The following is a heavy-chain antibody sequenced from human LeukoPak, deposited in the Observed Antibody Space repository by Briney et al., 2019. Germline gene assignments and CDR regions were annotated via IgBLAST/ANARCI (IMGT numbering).Heavy chain of an antibody. Sequence: SETLSLTCAVYGGSFSGYYWSWIRQPPGKGLEWIGEINHSGSTNYNPSLKSRVTISVDTSKNQFSLKLSSVTAADTAVYYCARGMTTADHFDYWGQGTLVTVSS. D-gene: IGHD4-17*01. J-gene: IGHJ4*02. V-gene: IGHV4-34*01. CDR1: GGSFSGYY. CDR2: INHSGST. CDR3: ARGMTTADHFDY.